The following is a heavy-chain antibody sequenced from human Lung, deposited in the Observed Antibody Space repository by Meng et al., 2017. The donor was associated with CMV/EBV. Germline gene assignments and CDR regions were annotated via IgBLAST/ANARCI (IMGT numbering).Heavy chain of an antibody. CDR3: ARRRGGSGRDC. V-gene: IGHV4-39*01. D-gene: IGHD3-10*01. CDR1: GGSISSSNYY. J-gene: IGHJ4*02. Sequence: QRQLQESGPGPVKPSETLSLTCTVSGGSISSSNYYWDWICQPPGKGLEWIGAIYHSGSTSYNPSLQSRVTMFVDTSKNQFSLMLTSVTATDTAVYYCARRRGGSGRDCWGQGTLVTVSS. CDR2: IYHSGST.